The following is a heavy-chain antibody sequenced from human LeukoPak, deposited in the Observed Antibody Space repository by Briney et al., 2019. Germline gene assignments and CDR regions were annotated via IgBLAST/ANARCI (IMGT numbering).Heavy chain of an antibody. CDR1: GDSLSSNSAA. V-gene: IGHV6-1*01. J-gene: IGHJ4*02. Sequence: SQTLSLTCVISGDSLSSNSAAWNWIRQSPSRGLEWLGRTYSRSNWSNDYALSVKSRITISPDTSKNQFSLHLKSVTPEGTAVYYCARDGSLWFGESSYYFDFWGQGILVTVSS. CDR2: TYSRSNWSN. D-gene: IGHD3-10*01. CDR3: ARDGSLWFGESSYYFDF.